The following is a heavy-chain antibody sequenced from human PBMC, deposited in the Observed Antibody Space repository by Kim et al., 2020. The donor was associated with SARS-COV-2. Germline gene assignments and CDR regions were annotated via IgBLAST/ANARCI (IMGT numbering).Heavy chain of an antibody. CDR2: ISSNGGST. D-gene: IGHD3-9*01. CDR3: ATRGVYDILTGLDY. J-gene: IGHJ4*02. V-gene: IGHV3-64D*06. CDR1: GFTFSSYA. Sequence: GGSLRLSCSASGFTFSSYAMHWVRQAPGKGLEYVSAISSNGGSTYYADSVKGRFTISRDNSKNTLYLQMSSLRAEDTAVYYCATRGVYDILTGLDYWGQGTLVTVSS.